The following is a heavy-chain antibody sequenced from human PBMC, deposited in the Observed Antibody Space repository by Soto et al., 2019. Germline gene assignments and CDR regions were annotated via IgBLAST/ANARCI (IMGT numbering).Heavy chain of an antibody. CDR2: INHSGST. V-gene: IGHV4-34*01. Sequence: SETLSLTCAVYGGSFSGYYWSWIRQPPGKGLEWIGEINHSGSTNYNPSLKSRVTISVDTSKNQFSLKLSSVTAADTAVYYCATKPYKWNIWMIYWAPGILVTVSS. CDR3: ATKPYKWNIWMIY. D-gene: IGHD1-1*01. CDR1: GGSFSGYY. J-gene: IGHJ4*02.